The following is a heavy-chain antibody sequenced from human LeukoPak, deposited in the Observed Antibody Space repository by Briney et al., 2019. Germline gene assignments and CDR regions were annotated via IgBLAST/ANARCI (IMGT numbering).Heavy chain of an antibody. Sequence: GGSLRLSCAASGFAFSRYGMHWVRQAPGKGLEWVAVIWYDGSNKYYADSVKGRFTISRDNSKNTLYLQMNSLRAEDTAVYYCARDSSRDLSFDYWGQGTLVTVSS. CDR1: GFAFSRYG. V-gene: IGHV3-33*01. J-gene: IGHJ4*02. CDR2: IWYDGSNK. CDR3: ARDSSRDLSFDY. D-gene: IGHD3-10*01.